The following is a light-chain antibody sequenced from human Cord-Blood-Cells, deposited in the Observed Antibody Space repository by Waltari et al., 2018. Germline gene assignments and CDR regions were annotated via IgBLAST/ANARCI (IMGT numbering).Light chain of an antibody. J-gene: IGKJ2*01. V-gene: IGKV1-33*01. CDR2: DAS. CDR3: QQYDNLP. Sequence: DIQMTQSPSSLSASEGDRVTITCQASQDISNYLNWYQQKPGKAPKLLIYDASNLETGVPSRFSGSGSGTDFTFTISSLQPEDIATYYCQQYDNLPFGQGTKLEIK. CDR1: QDISNY.